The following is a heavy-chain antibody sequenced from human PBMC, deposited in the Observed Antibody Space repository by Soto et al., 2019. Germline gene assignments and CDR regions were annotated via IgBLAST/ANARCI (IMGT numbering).Heavy chain of an antibody. Sequence: QVQLVQSGAEVKKPGSSVKVSCKASGGTFSSYAISWVRQAPGQGLEWMGGIIPIFGTANYAQKFQGRVTITADKYTSTAYMELSSLRSEDTAVYYCARDRVYSYGFRRGFQNWGQGTLVTVSS. CDR1: GGTFSSYA. D-gene: IGHD5-18*01. V-gene: IGHV1-69*06. J-gene: IGHJ1*01. CDR2: IIPIFGTA. CDR3: ARDRVYSYGFRRGFQN.